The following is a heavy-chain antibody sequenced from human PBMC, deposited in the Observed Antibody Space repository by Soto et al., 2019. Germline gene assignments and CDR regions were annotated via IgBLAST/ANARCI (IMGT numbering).Heavy chain of an antibody. Sequence: QVQLVQSGAEVKKPGSSVKVSCKASGGTFSSYAISWVRQAPGQGLEWMGGIIPIFGTANYAQKFQGRVTITVDESTSTAYMELSSLRSEDTAVYYCARDGSAHLRASYFDYWGQGTLVTVSS. J-gene: IGHJ4*02. CDR1: GGTFSSYA. D-gene: IGHD3-10*01. CDR3: ARDGSAHLRASYFDY. V-gene: IGHV1-69*01. CDR2: IIPIFGTA.